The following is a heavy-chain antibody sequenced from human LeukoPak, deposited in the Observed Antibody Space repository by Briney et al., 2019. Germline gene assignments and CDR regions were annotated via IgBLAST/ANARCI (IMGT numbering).Heavy chain of an antibody. CDR3: ANLVVVVPAATLDY. Sequence: GGSLRLSCAASGFTFSSYSMNWVRQAPGKGLEWVSSISSSSSYIYYADSVKGRFTISRDNSKNTLYLQMNSLRAEDTAVYYCANLVVVVPAATLDYWGQGTLVTVSS. V-gene: IGHV3-21*04. CDR2: ISSSSSYI. CDR1: GFTFSSYS. D-gene: IGHD2-2*01. J-gene: IGHJ4*02.